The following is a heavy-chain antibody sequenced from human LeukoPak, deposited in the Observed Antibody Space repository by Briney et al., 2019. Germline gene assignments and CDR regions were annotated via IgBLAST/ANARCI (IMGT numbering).Heavy chain of an antibody. D-gene: IGHD5-12*01. CDR1: GGSISSYY. Sequence: SETLSLACTVSGGSISSYYWSWIRQPPGKGLEWIGYIYYSGSTNYNPPLKSRVSISVDTSKNQFFLKLSSVTAADTAVYYCARGQMATIRGAFDIWGQGTMVTVSS. CDR3: ARGQMATIRGAFDI. CDR2: IYYSGST. V-gene: IGHV4-59*01. J-gene: IGHJ3*02.